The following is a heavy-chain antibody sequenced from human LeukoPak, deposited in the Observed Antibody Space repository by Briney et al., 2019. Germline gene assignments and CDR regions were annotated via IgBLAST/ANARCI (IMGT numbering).Heavy chain of an antibody. J-gene: IGHJ4*02. Sequence: SYXIXWVRQAPGXGLEWMGRIIPILGIANYAQKFQGRVTITADKSTSTAYMELSSLRSEDTAVYYCASADRAAAGTFDYWGQGTLVTVSS. V-gene: IGHV1-69*02. CDR3: ASADRAAAGTFDY. CDR2: IIPILGIA. D-gene: IGHD6-13*01. CDR1: SYX.